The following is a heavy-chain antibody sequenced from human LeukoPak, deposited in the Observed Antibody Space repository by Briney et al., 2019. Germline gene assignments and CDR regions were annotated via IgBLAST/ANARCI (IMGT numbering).Heavy chain of an antibody. J-gene: IGHJ3*02. D-gene: IGHD3-10*01. CDR2: IYYSGST. CDR3: ARVGEYDDAFDI. CDR1: GGSISSYY. Sequence: SETLSLTCTVSGGSISSYYWSWIRQPPGKGLEWIGYIYYSGSTNYNPSLKSRVTISVDTSKNQFPLKLSSVTAADTAVYYCARVGEYDDAFDIWGQGTMVTVSS. V-gene: IGHV4-59*01.